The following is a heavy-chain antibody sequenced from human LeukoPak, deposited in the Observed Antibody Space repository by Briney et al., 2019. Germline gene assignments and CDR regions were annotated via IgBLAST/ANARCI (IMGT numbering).Heavy chain of an antibody. D-gene: IGHD3-10*01. J-gene: IGHJ4*02. CDR1: GFTFSDYY. V-gene: IGHV3-11*04. Sequence: PGGSLRLSCAASGFTFSDYYMNWFRQAPGKGLEWVSYISSYDSAISYTNPVKGRFIISRNNAKKPLVFQINRLRAAAKAAYYGSRGFEKRPGDYWFGGTLDTVSS. CDR3: SRGFEKRPGDY. CDR2: ISSYDSAI.